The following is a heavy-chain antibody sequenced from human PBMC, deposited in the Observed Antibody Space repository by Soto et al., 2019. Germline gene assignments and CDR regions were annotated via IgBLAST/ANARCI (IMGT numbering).Heavy chain of an antibody. V-gene: IGHV3-23*01. D-gene: IGHD6-19*01. Sequence: EVQLLESGGGLVQPGGSLRLSCAASGFTLSSYAMSWVRQAPGKGLEWVSAISGSGGSTYYADSVKGRFTISRDNSKNTLYLPMNSLRAEDTAVYYCAKDGGIAVAGPGVCWGQGTLVTVSS. CDR3: AKDGGIAVAGPGVC. CDR1: GFTLSSYA. CDR2: ISGSGGST. J-gene: IGHJ4*02.